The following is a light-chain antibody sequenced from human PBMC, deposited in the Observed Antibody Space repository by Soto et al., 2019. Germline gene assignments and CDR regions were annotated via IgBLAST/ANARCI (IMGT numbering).Light chain of an antibody. CDR3: QQYGSSPSIT. CDR1: QSVSSNY. V-gene: IGKV3-20*01. Sequence: EIVLTQSPGTLSLSPGERATLSCRASQSVSSNYLAWYQQKPGQAPRFLIYGASTRANGMPDRFSGSGSGTDFTLTISRLEPEDFAVYYCQQYGSSPSITFGQGTRLEIK. CDR2: GAS. J-gene: IGKJ5*01.